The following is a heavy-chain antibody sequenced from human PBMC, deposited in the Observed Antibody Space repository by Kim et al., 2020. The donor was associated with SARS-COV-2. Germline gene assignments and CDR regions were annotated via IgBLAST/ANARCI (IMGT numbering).Heavy chain of an antibody. CDR3: TRVRSWFGKYYFDY. CDR1: GFTFGDYA. D-gene: IGHD3-10*01. V-gene: IGHV3-49*03. Sequence: GGSLRLSCTASGFTFGDYAMSWFRQAPGKGLEWVGFIRSKAYGGTTEYAASVKGRFTISRDDSKSIAYLQMNSLKTEDTAEYYCTRVRSWFGKYYFDYWGQGTLVTVSS. J-gene: IGHJ4*02. CDR2: IRSKAYGGTT.